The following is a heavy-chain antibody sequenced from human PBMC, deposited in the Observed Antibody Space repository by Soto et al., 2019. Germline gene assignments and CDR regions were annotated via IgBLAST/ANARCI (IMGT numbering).Heavy chain of an antibody. CDR2: TYYRSKWYN. D-gene: IGHD1-26*01. Sequence: PSQTLSLTRAISGDSVSINSAAWNWIRQSPSRGLEWLGRTYYRSKWYNDYAVSVKSRITINPDTSKNQFSLQLNSVTPEDTAVYYCARVARRWELLGYYYYGMDVWGQGTTVTVSS. CDR3: ARVARRWELLGYYYYGMDV. CDR1: GDSVSINSAA. V-gene: IGHV6-1*01. J-gene: IGHJ6*02.